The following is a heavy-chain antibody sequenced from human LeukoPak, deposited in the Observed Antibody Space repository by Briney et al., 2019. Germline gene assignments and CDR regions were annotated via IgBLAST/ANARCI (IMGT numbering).Heavy chain of an antibody. CDR2: IYYSGST. D-gene: IGHD2-15*01. J-gene: IGHJ3*02. CDR3: ARGDPGLVVVVAAQAFDI. Sequence: SETLSLTCTVSGGSISSSSYYWGWIRQPPGKGLEWIGSIYYSGSTYYNPSLKSRVTISVDTSKNQFSLKLSSVTAADTAVYYCARGDPGLVVVVAAQAFDIWGQGTMVTVSS. V-gene: IGHV4-39*07. CDR1: GGSISSSSYY.